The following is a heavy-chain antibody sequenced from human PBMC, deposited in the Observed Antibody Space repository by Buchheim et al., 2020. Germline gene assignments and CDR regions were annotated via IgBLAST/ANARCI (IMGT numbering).Heavy chain of an antibody. D-gene: IGHD3-3*01. CDR3: ARVAGRHEWIGYYNYYYYYGMDV. CDR1: GGSISSCGYY. Sequence: QVQLQESGPGLVKPSQTLSLTCTVSGGSISSCGYYWSWIRQHPGKGLAWIGYISYSGSSYYNPSLQSRVTISVDTSKHQFSLKLSSVTAGDTAVYYCARVAGRHEWIGYYNYYYYYGMDVWGQGT. J-gene: IGHJ6*02. V-gene: IGHV4-31*03. CDR2: ISYSGSS.